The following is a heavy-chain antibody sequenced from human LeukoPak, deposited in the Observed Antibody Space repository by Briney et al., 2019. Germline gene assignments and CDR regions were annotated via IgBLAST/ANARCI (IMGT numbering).Heavy chain of an antibody. CDR1: GFTFSSYA. D-gene: IGHD2-21*01. V-gene: IGHV3-30-3*01. CDR3: ARTVVVTYCYGMDV. Sequence: GRSLRLSCAASGFTFSSYAMHWVRQAPGKGLEWVAVISYDGSNKYYADSVKGRFTISRDNSKNTLYLQMNSLRAEDTAVYYCARTVVVTYCYGMDVWGQGTTVTVSS. CDR2: ISYDGSNK. J-gene: IGHJ6*02.